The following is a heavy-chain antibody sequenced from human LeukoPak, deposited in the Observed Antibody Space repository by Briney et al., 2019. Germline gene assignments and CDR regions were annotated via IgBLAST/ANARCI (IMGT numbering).Heavy chain of an antibody. Sequence: PGGTLRLSCAASGFTFSSEAMSWVRQAPGKRLEWVSTIDVSGGNTHYSHPVKGRVTISRDNSKNTLYLQMNSLRAEDTAVYYCARDVHNLVGGRSHCGQGTLVTVSP. CDR3: ARDVHNLVGGRSH. CDR2: IDVSGGNT. CDR1: GFTFSSEA. D-gene: IGHD2-21*01. V-gene: IGHV3-23*01. J-gene: IGHJ4*02.